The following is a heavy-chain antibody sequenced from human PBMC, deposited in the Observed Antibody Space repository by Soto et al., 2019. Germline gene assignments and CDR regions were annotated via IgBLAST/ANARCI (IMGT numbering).Heavy chain of an antibody. J-gene: IGHJ4*02. CDR3: AKDLCGGDCYYIDY. CDR2: ISGSGGST. Sequence: PGGSLRISCAASGFTFSSYAMSWVRQAPGKGLEWVSAISGSGGSTYYADSVKGRFTISRDNSKNTLYLQMNSLRAEDTAVYYCAKDLCGGDCYYIDYWGQGTLVTVSS. V-gene: IGHV3-23*01. CDR1: GFTFSSYA. D-gene: IGHD2-21*02.